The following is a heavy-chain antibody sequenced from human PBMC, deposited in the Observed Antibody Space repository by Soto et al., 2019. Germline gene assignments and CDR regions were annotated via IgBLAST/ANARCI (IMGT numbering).Heavy chain of an antibody. D-gene: IGHD3-10*01. V-gene: IGHV3-74*01. CDR2: IKGDGSDT. CDR3: ARDYYGSGNH. Sequence: EVQLVESGGGLVQPGGSLRLSCAASGFTLSNYWMHWVRQAPGKGLVWLSRIKGDGSDTDYADSVKGRFTISRDNAKNTPYLQMNSLRVEDTAVYYCARDYYGSGNHWGQGTLVTVSS. CDR1: GFTLSNYW. J-gene: IGHJ5*02.